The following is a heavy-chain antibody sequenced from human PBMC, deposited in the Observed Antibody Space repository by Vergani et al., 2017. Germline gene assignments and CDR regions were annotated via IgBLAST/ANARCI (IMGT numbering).Heavy chain of an antibody. CDR1: GFTFSSYA. CDR3: ARDGGGNGDFDY. D-gene: IGHD4-23*01. CDR2: ISGSGGST. V-gene: IGHV3-23*01. Sequence: EVQLLESGGGLVQPGGSLRLSCAASGFTFSSYAMSWVRQAPGKGLEWVSAISGSGGSTYYADSVKGRFTISRDNAKNSLYLQMNSLRAEDTAVYYCARDGGGNGDFDYWGQGTLVTVSS. J-gene: IGHJ4*02.